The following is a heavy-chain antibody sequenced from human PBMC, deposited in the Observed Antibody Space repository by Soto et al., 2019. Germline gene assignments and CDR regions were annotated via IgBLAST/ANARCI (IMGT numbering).Heavy chain of an antibody. CDR3: ARGTTTYYYDSSGYWPLDY. CDR1: GFTFSSYS. V-gene: IGHV3-21*01. D-gene: IGHD3-22*01. Sequence: PGGSLRLSCAASGFTFSSYSMNWVRQAPGKGLEWVSSISSSSSYIYYADSVKGRFTISRDNAKNSLYLQMNSLRAEDTAVYYCARGTTTYYYDSSGYWPLDYWGQGTLVTVS. J-gene: IGHJ4*02. CDR2: ISSSSSYI.